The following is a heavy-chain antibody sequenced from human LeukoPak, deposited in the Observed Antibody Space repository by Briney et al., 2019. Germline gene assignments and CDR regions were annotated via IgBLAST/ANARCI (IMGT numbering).Heavy chain of an antibody. J-gene: IGHJ6*03. D-gene: IGHD2/OR15-2a*01. V-gene: IGHV3-21*01. CDR3: ARASLTGLYYYYYYYMDV. CDR1: GFTFSSYE. Sequence: GGSLRLSCAASGFTFSSYEMNWVRQAPGKGLEWVSSISSSSSYIYYADSVKGRFTISRDNAKNSLYLQMNSLRAEDTAVYYCARASLTGLYYYYYYYMDVWGKGTTVTVSS. CDR2: ISSSSSYI.